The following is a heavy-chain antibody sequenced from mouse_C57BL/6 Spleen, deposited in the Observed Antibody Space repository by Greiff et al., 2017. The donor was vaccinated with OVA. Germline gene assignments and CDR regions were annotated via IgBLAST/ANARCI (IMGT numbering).Heavy chain of an antibody. CDR3: ARYTTWDVNAMDY. V-gene: IGHV7-3*01. Sequence: EVKLVESGGGLVQPGGSLSLSCAASGFTFTDYYMSWVRQPPGKALEWLGFIRNKANGYTTEYSASVKGRFTISRDNSQSILYLQMNALRAEDSATYYCARYTTWDVNAMDYWGQGTSVTVSS. CDR1: GFTFTDYY. D-gene: IGHD4-1*01. CDR2: IRNKANGYTT. J-gene: IGHJ4*01.